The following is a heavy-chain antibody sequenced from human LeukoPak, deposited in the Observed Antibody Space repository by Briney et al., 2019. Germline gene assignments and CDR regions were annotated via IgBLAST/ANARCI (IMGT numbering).Heavy chain of an antibody. CDR2: IKQDGSEK. J-gene: IGHJ3*02. CDR3: AKDRRDYGSGSYLLAFDI. Sequence: GGSLRLSCAASGFTFSSYWMSWVRQAPGKGLEWVANIKQDGSEKYYVDSVKGRFTISRDNAKNSLYLQMNSLRAEDTALYYCAKDRRDYGSGSYLLAFDIWGQGTMVTVSS. CDR1: GFTFSSYW. V-gene: IGHV3-7*03. D-gene: IGHD3-10*01.